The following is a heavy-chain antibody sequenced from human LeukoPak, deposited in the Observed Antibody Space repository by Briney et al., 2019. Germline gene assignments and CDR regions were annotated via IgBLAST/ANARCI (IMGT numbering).Heavy chain of an antibody. CDR2: ISSSSSTI. CDR1: GFTFSSYS. CDR3: AREGQSSSSWTDY. Sequence: GGSLRLSCAASGFTFSSYSMNWVRQAPGKGLEWVSYISSSSSTIYYADSVKGRFTISRDNAKNSLYLQMNSLRAEDTAVYYCAREGQSSSSWTDYWGQGTLVTVSS. V-gene: IGHV3-48*01. D-gene: IGHD6-13*01. J-gene: IGHJ4*02.